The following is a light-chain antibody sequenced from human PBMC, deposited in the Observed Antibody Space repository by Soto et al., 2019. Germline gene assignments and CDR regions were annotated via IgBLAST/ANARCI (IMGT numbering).Light chain of an antibody. J-gene: IGLJ1*01. CDR2: EVS. V-gene: IGLV2-14*01. CDR3: SSYTSSSTLYV. Sequence: QSVLTQPPSASGTPGQRVTISCSGSNSNIGSNTVNWYQQHPGKAPKLMIYEVSNRPSGVSNRFSGSKSGNTASLTISGLQAEDEADYYCSSYTSSSTLYVFGTGTKVTVL. CDR1: NSNIGSNT.